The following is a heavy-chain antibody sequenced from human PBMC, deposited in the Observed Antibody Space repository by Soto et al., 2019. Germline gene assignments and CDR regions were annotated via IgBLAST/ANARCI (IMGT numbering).Heavy chain of an antibody. V-gene: IGHV4-31*03. CDR3: ESGHDAYEVRY. CDR1: GGSISSGGTGSY. D-gene: IGHD5-12*01. CDR2: IYYTGNT. Sequence: QVQLQESGPGLVKPSQTLSLTCTVSGGSISSGGTGSYWTWIRQLPGKGLEWIGYIYYTGNTYYNPSLKRRQPIAQNATADKFTLKLTSVTATQTAAYLHESGHDAYEVRYWGQGTLVTVSS. J-gene: IGHJ4*02.